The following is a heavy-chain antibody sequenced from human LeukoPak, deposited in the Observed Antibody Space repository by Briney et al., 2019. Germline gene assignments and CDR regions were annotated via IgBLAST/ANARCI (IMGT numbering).Heavy chain of an antibody. CDR2: IYYSGST. D-gene: IGHD1-26*01. J-gene: IGHJ4*02. CDR1: GGSISSSSYY. V-gene: IGHV4-39*01. Sequence: SETLSLTCTVSGGSISSSSYYWGWIRQPPGKGLEWIGSIYYSGSTYYDPSLKSRVTISVDTSKNQFSLKLSSVTAADTAVYYCARLSRGGSYGFDYWGQGTLVTVSS. CDR3: ARLSRGGSYGFDY.